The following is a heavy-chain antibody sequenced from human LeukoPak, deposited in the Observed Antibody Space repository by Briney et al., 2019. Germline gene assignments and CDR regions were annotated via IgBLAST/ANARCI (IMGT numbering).Heavy chain of an antibody. CDR2: ISYDGSNK. D-gene: IGHD3-22*01. Sequence: GGSLRLSCAASGFTFSTYWMNWVRQAPGKGLEWVAVISYDGSNKYYADSVKGRFTISRDNAKNTLYMYMHSLRAEDTAVYYCAREYYDSSGSPYFDYWGQGTLVTVSS. CDR3: AREYYDSSGSPYFDY. V-gene: IGHV3-30*03. CDR1: GFTFSTYW. J-gene: IGHJ4*02.